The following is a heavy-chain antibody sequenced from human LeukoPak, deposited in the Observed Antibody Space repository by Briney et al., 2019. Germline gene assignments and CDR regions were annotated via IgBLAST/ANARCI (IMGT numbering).Heavy chain of an antibody. CDR2: ILPIFVTA. Sequence: SVKVSCKASGGTFSSYAISWVRQAPGQGREWNGWILPIFVTANYAQKFQGRVTITADESTSTAYMELSSLRSEDTAVYYCARAIVGASIVPGSFDYWGQGTLVTVSS. CDR3: ARAIVGASIVPGSFDY. J-gene: IGHJ4*02. D-gene: IGHD1-26*01. V-gene: IGHV1-69*13. CDR1: GGTFSSYA.